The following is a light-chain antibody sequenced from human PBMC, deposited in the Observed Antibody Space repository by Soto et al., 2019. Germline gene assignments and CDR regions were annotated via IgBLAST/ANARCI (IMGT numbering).Light chain of an antibody. J-gene: IGKJ2*01. V-gene: IGKV1-5*03. Sequence: DIEMTQSPSTLSASVGDRVTITCRASQSITTWLAWYQQKPGKAPKLLIYKATNVQTGVPPRFSGSGSGTEFSLTISSLQPEDFAIYYCQQYNDYQYTFGQGTKLEIK. CDR3: QQYNDYQYT. CDR2: KAT. CDR1: QSITTW.